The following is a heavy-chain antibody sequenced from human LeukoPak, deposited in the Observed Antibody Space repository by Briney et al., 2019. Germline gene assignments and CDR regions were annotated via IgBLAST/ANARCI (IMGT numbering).Heavy chain of an antibody. Sequence: PSETLSLTCAVSGGSISSTTYYWAWIRQPPGKGLEWIGSIYYTGRTHYIPSLKSRVTISVDTSKNQFSLKLSSVTAADTAVYYCARHFSGWFGELLGAFDIWGQGTMVTVSS. CDR2: IYYTGRT. J-gene: IGHJ3*02. CDR3: ARHFSGWFGELLGAFDI. D-gene: IGHD3-10*01. V-gene: IGHV4-39*01. CDR1: GGSISSTTYY.